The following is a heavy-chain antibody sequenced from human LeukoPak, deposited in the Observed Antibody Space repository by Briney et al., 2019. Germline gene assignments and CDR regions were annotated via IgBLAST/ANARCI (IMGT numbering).Heavy chain of an antibody. D-gene: IGHD3-16*01. CDR2: IYPDDSNT. Sequence: GESLKISCKGSGYSFTTHWIGWVRQMPGKGLEWMGIIYPDDSNTRYSPSFQGQVTLSADKSINTAYLQWSSLRASDAAMYYCARLEEDLTLGVAGYWFVPWGQGTLVTVS. J-gene: IGHJ5*02. V-gene: IGHV5-51*01. CDR1: GYSFTTHW. CDR3: ARLEEDLTLGVAGYWFVP.